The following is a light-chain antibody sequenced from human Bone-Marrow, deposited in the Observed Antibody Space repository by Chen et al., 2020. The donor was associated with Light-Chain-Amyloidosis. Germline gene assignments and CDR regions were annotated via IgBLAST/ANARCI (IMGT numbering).Light chain of an antibody. CDR3: QKYNNWTSWT. CDR1: QSVSSN. CDR2: GAS. V-gene: IGKV3-15*01. Sequence: EIVMTQSPATLSVSPGERATLSCRASQSVSSNLAWYQQKPGQAPRLLIYGASTRATGIPARFSGSGYGTECSLTSSSLQSEDFGVYYCQKYNNWTSWTFGQGTKVESK. J-gene: IGKJ1*01.